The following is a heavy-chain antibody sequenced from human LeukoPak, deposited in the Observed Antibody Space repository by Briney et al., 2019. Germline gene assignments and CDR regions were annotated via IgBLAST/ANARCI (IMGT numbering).Heavy chain of an antibody. CDR3: ARSHAFDI. V-gene: IGHV1-18*01. Sequence: GASVKVSCKASGYTFTNYGISWVRQAPGQGLEWMGWISAYDGTTDSTQKLQGRVTMTTDTSTRTAHMELRGLRSDDTAVYYCARSHAFDIWGQGTMVTVSS. CDR1: GYTFTNYG. J-gene: IGHJ3*02. CDR2: ISAYDGTT.